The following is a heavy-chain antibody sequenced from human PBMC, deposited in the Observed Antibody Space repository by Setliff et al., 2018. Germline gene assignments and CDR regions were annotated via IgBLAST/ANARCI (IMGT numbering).Heavy chain of an antibody. D-gene: IGHD6-13*01. CDR1: GGSSSSHY. V-gene: IGHV4-59*11. J-gene: IGHJ4*02. CDR2: IYYSGST. Sequence: KPSETLSLTCTVSGGSSSSHYWSWIRQPPGKGLEWIGYIYYSGSTNYNPSLKSRVTISVDTSKNQFSLKLSSVTAADTAVYYCARGPGSSSWPGDYYFDYWGQGTLVTVSS. CDR3: ARGPGSSSWPGDYYFDY.